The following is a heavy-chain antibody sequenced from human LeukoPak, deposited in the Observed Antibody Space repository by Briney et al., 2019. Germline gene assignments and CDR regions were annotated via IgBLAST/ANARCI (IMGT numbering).Heavy chain of an antibody. J-gene: IGHJ4*02. CDR3: ARDHITVAGNFDY. V-gene: IGHV4-39*07. CDR2: IYYSGST. CDR1: GGSISSNSYY. D-gene: IGHD6-19*01. Sequence: PSETLSLTCTVSGGSISSNSYYWGWIRQPPGKGLEWIGSIYYSGSTNYNPSLKSRVTISVDTSKNQFSLKSSSVTAVDTAVYYCARDHITVAGNFDYWGQGTLVTVSS.